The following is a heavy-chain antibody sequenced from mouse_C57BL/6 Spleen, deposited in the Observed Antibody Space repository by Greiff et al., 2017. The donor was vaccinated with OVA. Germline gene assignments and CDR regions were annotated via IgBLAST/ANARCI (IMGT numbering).Heavy chain of an antibody. V-gene: IGHV8-8*01. D-gene: IGHD1-1*01. CDR2: IWWDDDK. J-gene: IGHJ4*01. CDR1: GFSLSTFGMG. CDR3: ARLITTVTVPDYYAMDY. Sequence: QVTLKESGPGILQPSQTLSLTCSFSGFSLSTFGMGVGWIRQPSGKGLEWLAHIWWDDDKYYNPALKSRLTISKDTSKNQVFLKIANVDTADTATYYCARLITTVTVPDYYAMDYWGQGTSVTVSS.